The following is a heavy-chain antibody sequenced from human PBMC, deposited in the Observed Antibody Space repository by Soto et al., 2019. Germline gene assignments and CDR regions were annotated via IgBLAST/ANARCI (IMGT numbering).Heavy chain of an antibody. J-gene: IGHJ6*02. CDR2: IFYSGST. CDR1: GGSISSSSYY. Sequence: PSETLSLTCTVSGGSISSSSYYWGWIRQPPGKGLEWIGSIFYSGSTYYSPSLKSRVTISVDTSKNQFSLKLSSVTAADTAVYYCARHLTYCSAGSCYSDFPYYGMDVWGQGTTVT. V-gene: IGHV4-39*01. CDR3: ARHLTYCSAGSCYSDFPYYGMDV. D-gene: IGHD2-15*01.